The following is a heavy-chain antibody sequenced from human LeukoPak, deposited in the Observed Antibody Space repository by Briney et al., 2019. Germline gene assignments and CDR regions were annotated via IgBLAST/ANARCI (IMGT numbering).Heavy chain of an antibody. CDR2: ISSSSSTI. V-gene: IGHV3-48*01. J-gene: IGHJ3*02. Sequence: GSLRLSCAASGFTFSSYSMNWVRQAPGKGLEWVSYISSSSSTIYYADSVKGRFTISRDNAKNSLYLQMNSLRAEDTAVYYCARHGDFWSGYYTIWGQGTMVTVSS. D-gene: IGHD3-3*01. CDR1: GFTFSSYS. CDR3: ARHGDFWSGYYTI.